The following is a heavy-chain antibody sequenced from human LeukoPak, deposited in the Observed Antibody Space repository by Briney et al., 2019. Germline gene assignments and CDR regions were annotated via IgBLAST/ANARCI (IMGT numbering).Heavy chain of an antibody. Sequence: SETLSLTCAVYGGSFSGYYWSWIRQPPGKGLEWIGEINHSGSTNYNPSLKSRVTISVDKSKNQFSLKLSSVTAADTAVYYCARSYGDYVWFSAFDIWGQGTMVTVSS. D-gene: IGHD4-17*01. CDR3: ARSYGDYVWFSAFDI. CDR1: GGSFSGYY. V-gene: IGHV4-34*01. CDR2: INHSGST. J-gene: IGHJ3*02.